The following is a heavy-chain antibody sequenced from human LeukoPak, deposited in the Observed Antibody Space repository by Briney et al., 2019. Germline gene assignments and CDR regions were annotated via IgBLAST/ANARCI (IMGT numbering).Heavy chain of an antibody. J-gene: IGHJ3*02. CDR2: IHHSGST. D-gene: IGHD5-18*01. V-gene: IGHV4-4*02. CDR1: GGPMSSRNW. CDR3: AVDTAMADAFDI. Sequence: SETLSLTCAVSGGPMSSRNWWSWVRQPPEKGLEWIGEIHHSGSTNYNPSLKSRVTISIDKSKNQFSLKLNSVTAADTAVYYCAVDTAMADAFDIWGQGTMVTVSS.